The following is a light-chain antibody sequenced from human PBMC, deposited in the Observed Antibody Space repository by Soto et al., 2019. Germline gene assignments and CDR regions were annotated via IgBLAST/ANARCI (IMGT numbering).Light chain of an antibody. CDR2: GAS. J-gene: IGKJ3*01. V-gene: IGKV3-15*01. CDR3: QQYNNWPPRFT. CDR1: QSVSSN. Sequence: EIVMTQSPATLSVSPGERATLSCRASQSVSSNLAWYQQKPGQAPRILIYGASTRATGSPARFSGSGSGTEFTLTISSLQSEDFAVYYCQQYNNWPPRFTFGPGTKVDIK.